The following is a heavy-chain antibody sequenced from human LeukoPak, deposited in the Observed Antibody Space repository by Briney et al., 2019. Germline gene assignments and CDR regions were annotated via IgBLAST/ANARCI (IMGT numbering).Heavy chain of an antibody. CDR2: IDWNGGST. J-gene: IGHJ3*02. CDR1: GFTFDDNG. D-gene: IGHD6-13*01. CDR3: ARGMYSSSSGNAFHI. Sequence: GGSLRLSCAASGFTFDDNGMTWVRHAPGKGLEWVSGIDWNGGSTAYADSAKGRFTISRDNAKNSLYLQMNSLRPEDTALYYCARGMYSSSSGNAFHIWGQGTMVTVSS. V-gene: IGHV3-20*04.